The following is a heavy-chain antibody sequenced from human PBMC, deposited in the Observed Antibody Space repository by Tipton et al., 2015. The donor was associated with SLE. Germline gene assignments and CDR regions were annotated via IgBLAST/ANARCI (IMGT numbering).Heavy chain of an antibody. CDR3: ARVPQRGLNWFDP. V-gene: IGHV4-39*07. D-gene: IGHD6-25*01. CDR2: IYYSGST. J-gene: IGHJ5*02. Sequence: TLSLTCTVSGGSISSSSYYWGWIRQPPGKGLEWIGSIYYSGSTYYNPSLKSRVTISVDTSKNQFSLRLSSVTAADTAVYYCARVPQRGLNWFDPWGQGTLVTVSS. CDR1: GGSISSSSYY.